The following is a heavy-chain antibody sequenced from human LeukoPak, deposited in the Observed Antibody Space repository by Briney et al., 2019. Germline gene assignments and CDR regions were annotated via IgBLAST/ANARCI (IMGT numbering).Heavy chain of an antibody. CDR2: ISRSGSTI. Sequence: LGGSLRLSCVASGFTFSSYVVNWVRQAPGTGLEWVSYISRSGSTIYYADSVKGRFTISRDNAKNSLYLQMNSLRAEDTAVYYCARESITMVRGVTPYYYYYGMDVWGKGTTVTVSS. CDR3: ARESITMVRGVTPYYYYYGMDV. CDR1: GFTFSSYV. D-gene: IGHD3-10*01. J-gene: IGHJ6*04. V-gene: IGHV3-48*03.